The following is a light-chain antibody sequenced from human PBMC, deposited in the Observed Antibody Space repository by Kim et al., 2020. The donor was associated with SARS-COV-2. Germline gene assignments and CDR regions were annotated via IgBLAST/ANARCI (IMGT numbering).Light chain of an antibody. CDR1: QSRSNTY. V-gene: IGKV3-20*01. Sequence: PGERATLSCRASQSRSNTYLAWYQQKPGQAPRLLIYGVSHRATGIPDRFTGSGSGTDFTLTISRLEPEDFAVYYCQQLDSSPSYTFGQGTKVDIK. CDR2: GVS. CDR3: QQLDSSPSYT. J-gene: IGKJ2*01.